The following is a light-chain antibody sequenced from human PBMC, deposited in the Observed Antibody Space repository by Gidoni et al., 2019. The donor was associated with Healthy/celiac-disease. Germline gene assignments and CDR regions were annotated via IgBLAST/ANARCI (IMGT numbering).Light chain of an antibody. J-gene: IGKJ4*01. CDR1: QRVRSY. V-gene: IGKV3-11*01. CDR2: DAS. CDR3: QQRSNGPLT. Sequence: EIVLTQSPASLSLASGERATLPCRASQRVRSYLDWYQQKPGQAPRRLINDASNRATGIPARFSGRGSGTDFTLTISSLEPEDFAVYYCQQRSNGPLTFGGGTKVEIK.